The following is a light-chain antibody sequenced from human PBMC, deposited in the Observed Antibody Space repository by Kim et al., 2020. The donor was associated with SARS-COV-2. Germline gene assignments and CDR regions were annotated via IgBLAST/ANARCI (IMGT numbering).Light chain of an antibody. V-gene: IGLV2-18*02. CDR2: EVS. J-gene: IGLJ2*01. CDR3: SSYTSSSTLI. CDR1: SSDVGSYNR. Sequence: GQYATISSTGTSSDVGSYNRVSWYQQPPGTAPKLIIYEVSDRPSGVPHRFSGSKSGNTASLTISWLQTEDEADYYCSSYTSSSTLIFGGGTKVTVL.